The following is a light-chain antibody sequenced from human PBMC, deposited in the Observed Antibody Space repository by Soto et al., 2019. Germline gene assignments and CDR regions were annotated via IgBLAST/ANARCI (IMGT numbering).Light chain of an antibody. V-gene: IGKV1-39*01. Sequence: DIQMTQSPSPLSASVGDSVTITCRASQTIKTYLNWYRHKPGEAPKLLIYAASRLQTGVPSRFSGSGSGTFFTLSLSSLQPEDFATYYCQQTYSTPGTFGQGTKVEV. J-gene: IGKJ1*01. CDR3: QQTYSTPGT. CDR1: QTIKTY. CDR2: AAS.